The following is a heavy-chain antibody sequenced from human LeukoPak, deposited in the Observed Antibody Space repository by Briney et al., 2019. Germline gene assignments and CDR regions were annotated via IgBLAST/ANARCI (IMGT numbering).Heavy chain of an antibody. J-gene: IGHJ4*02. V-gene: IGHV4-34*01. CDR1: GGSFSGYY. CDR2: INHSGST. CDR3: ARGGGWVTTVTTRYYFDY. Sequence: SETLSLTCAVYGGSFSGYYWSWIRQPPGKGLEWIGEINHSGSTNYNPSLKSRVTISVDTSKNQFSLELSSVTAADTAVYYCARGGGWVTTVTTRYYFDYWGQGTLVTVSS. D-gene: IGHD4-17*01.